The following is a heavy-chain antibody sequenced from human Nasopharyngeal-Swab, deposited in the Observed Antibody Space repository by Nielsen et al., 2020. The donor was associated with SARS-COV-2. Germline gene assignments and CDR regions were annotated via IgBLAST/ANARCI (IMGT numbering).Heavy chain of an antibody. V-gene: IGHV3-21*01. J-gene: IGHJ4*02. CDR1: GFTFSSYS. D-gene: IGHD1-26*01. CDR2: ISSSSSYI. CDR3: ARDGGATIFDY. Sequence: GESLKISCAASGFTFSSYSMNWVRQAPGKGLEWVSSISSSSSYIYYADSVKGRSTISRDNAKNSLYLQMNSLRAEDTAVYYCARDGGATIFDYWGQGTLVTVSS.